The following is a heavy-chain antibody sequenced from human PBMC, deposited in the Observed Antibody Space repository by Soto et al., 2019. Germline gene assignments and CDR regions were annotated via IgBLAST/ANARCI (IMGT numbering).Heavy chain of an antibody. J-gene: IGHJ3*02. D-gene: IGHD1-26*01. CDR3: AKDHRAENAFDI. CDR1: GFTFSSYA. Sequence: GGSLRLSCVASGFTFSSYAMSWVRQAPGKGLEWVSAISGSGGSTYYADSVKGRFTISRDNSKNTLYLQMNSLRAEDTAVYYCAKDHRAENAFDIWGQGTMVTVSS. V-gene: IGHV3-23*01. CDR2: ISGSGGST.